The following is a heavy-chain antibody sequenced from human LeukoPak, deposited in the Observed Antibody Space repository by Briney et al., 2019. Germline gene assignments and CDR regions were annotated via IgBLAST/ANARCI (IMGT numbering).Heavy chain of an antibody. CDR3: ARDTGYSYGPKFDY. J-gene: IGHJ4*02. V-gene: IGHV4-39*07. D-gene: IGHD5-18*01. CDR1: GGSISSSSYY. CDR2: IYYSGST. Sequence: SETLSLTCTVSGGSISSSSYYWGWIRQPPGKGLEWLGSIYYSGSTYYNPSLKSRVTISVDTSKNQFSLKLSSVTAADTAVYYCARDTGYSYGPKFDYWGQGTLVTVSS.